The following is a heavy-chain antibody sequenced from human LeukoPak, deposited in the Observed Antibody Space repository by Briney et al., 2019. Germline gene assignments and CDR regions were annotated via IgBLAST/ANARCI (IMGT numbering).Heavy chain of an antibody. J-gene: IGHJ4*02. Sequence: PGGSLRLSCTASGFTFINYSMNWVRQAPGKGLEWVSSISTNSAFIYYADSVRGRFTISRDNAKNSLYVQMNSLRAEDTAVYYCARGPYSSGWYRDHYFDYWGQGTLVAVSS. CDR2: ISTNSAFI. D-gene: IGHD6-19*01. CDR3: ARGPYSSGWYRDHYFDY. V-gene: IGHV3-21*01. CDR1: GFTFINYS.